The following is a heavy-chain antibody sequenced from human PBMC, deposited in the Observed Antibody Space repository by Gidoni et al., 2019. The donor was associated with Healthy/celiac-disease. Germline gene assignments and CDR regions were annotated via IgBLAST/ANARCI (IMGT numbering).Heavy chain of an antibody. CDR2: IIPIFGTA. J-gene: IGHJ3*02. V-gene: IGHV1-69*06. CDR3: ATAWGYYDSSGYYNGRAFDI. Sequence: QVQLVQSAAEVPNPGSSVKVSCTASARPFRTYPISWVRQAPGQGLEWMGGIIPIFGTANYAQKFQGRVTITADKSTSTAYMELSSLRSEDTAVYYCATAWGYYDSSGYYNGRAFDIWGQGTMVTVSS. D-gene: IGHD3-22*01. CDR1: ARPFRTYP.